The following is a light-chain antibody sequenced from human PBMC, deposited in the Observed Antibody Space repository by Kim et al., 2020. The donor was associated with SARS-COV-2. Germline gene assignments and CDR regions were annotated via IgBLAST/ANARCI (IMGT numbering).Light chain of an antibody. J-gene: IGLJ1*01. CDR2: DVS. Sequence: GQSITISCTGTNSDVSGYNHVSWYQQHPGKAPKLMVYDVSQRPSGVSNRFSGSKSGKTASLTISGLQAEDEADYYCSSYTSSTTYVFGSGTQLTVL. CDR1: NSDVSGYNH. V-gene: IGLV2-14*03. CDR3: SSYTSSTTYV.